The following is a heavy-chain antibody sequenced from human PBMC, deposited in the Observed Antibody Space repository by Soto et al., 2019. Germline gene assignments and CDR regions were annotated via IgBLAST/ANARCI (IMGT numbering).Heavy chain of an antibody. CDR1: GGSISSYY. J-gene: IGHJ6*04. D-gene: IGHD3-3*01. CDR3: ARNIMGAFYGFCSGPEVLLVV. Sequence: PSETLSLTCTVSGGSISSYYWSWIRQPPGKGLEWIGYIYYSGSTNYNPSLKSRVTISVDTSKNQFSLKLSSVTAADTAVYYCARNIMGAFYGFCSGPEVLLVVWRKGTALTFSS. CDR2: IYYSGST. V-gene: IGHV4-59*01.